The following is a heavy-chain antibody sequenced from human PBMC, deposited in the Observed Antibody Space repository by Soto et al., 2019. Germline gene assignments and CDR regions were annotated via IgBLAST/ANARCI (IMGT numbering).Heavy chain of an antibody. Sequence: QVQLVESGGGLVKPGGSLRLSCAASGFTFSDYYMTWIRQAPGKGLEWVSYISSSTYYTNYADSVKGRFTISRDNAKNSLYLQMNSLRVEDTAVYYCARDLRGYSYGLGYLGQGTLVTVSS. CDR2: ISSSTYYT. D-gene: IGHD5-18*01. CDR1: GFTFSDYY. J-gene: IGHJ4*02. V-gene: IGHV3-11*06. CDR3: ARDLRGYSYGLGY.